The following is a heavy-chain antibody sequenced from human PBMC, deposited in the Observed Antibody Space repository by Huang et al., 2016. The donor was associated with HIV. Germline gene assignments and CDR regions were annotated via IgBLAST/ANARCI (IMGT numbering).Heavy chain of an antibody. V-gene: IGHV1-18*01. CDR3: ARGGGIQLWLLGYYYMDV. CDR2: ISVYNGNT. J-gene: IGHJ6*03. Sequence: VQLVQSGAGVKKPGASVKVSCKASGYTFSSFGISWVRQAPGQGLEWVGWISVYNGNTKFAQKFQGRLTMTTDASTSTAYMELRSRRSDDTAVYYCARGGGIQLWLLGYYYMDVWGNGTTVTVSS. D-gene: IGHD5-18*01. CDR1: GYTFSSFG.